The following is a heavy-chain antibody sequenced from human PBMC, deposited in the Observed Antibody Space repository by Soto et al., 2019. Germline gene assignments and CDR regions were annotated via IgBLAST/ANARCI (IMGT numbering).Heavy chain of an antibody. CDR2: IIPIFGTA. J-gene: IGHJ6*02. CDR1: GGTFSSYA. CDR3: ARGVATINYYYYGMDV. D-gene: IGHD5-12*01. Sequence: QVQLVQSGAEVKKPGSSVKVSCKASGGTFSSYAISWVRQAPRQGLEWMGGIIPIFGTANYAQKFQGRVTITADESTSTAYMELSSLRSEDTAVYYCARGVATINYYYYGMDVWGQGTTVTVSS. V-gene: IGHV1-69*01.